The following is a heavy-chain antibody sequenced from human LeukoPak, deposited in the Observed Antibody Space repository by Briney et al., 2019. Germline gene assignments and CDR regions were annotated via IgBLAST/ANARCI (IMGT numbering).Heavy chain of an antibody. V-gene: IGHV3-9*01. CDR2: ISWNSGSI. J-gene: IGHJ3*02. CDR1: GFTFSSYA. D-gene: IGHD3-10*01. Sequence: LRLSCAASGFTFSSYAMSWVRQAPGKGLEWVSGISWNSGSIGYADSVKGRFTISRDNAKNSLYLQMNSLRAEDTALYYCAKDYYGSGSFAFDIWGQGTMVTVSS. CDR3: AKDYYGSGSFAFDI.